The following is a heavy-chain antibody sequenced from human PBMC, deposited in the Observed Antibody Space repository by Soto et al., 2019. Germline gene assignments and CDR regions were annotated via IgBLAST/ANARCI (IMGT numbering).Heavy chain of an antibody. CDR2: ISSSSYI. D-gene: IGHD3-3*01. Sequence: EVQLVESGGGLVKPGGSLRLSCAASGFTFSSYSMNWVRQAPGKGLEWVSSISSSSYIYYADSVKGRFTISRDNAKNSLYLQMNSLRAEDTAVYYCARDALIFTIGAFDIWGQGTMVTVSS. CDR3: ARDALIFTIGAFDI. CDR1: GFTFSSYS. J-gene: IGHJ3*02. V-gene: IGHV3-21*01.